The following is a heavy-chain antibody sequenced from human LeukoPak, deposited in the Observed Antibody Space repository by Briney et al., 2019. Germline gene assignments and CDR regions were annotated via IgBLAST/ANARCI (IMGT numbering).Heavy chain of an antibody. CDR2: IYHSGST. CDR3: ARGRQDDYVWGSYRFFFDY. Sequence: SQTLSLTCAVSGGSISSGGYSWSWIRQPPGKGLEWIGYIYHSGSTYYNPSLKSRVTISVDRSKDQLSLKLSSVTAADTAVYYCARGRQDDYVWGSYRFFFDYWGQGTLVTVSS. D-gene: IGHD3-16*02. V-gene: IGHV4-30-2*01. J-gene: IGHJ4*02. CDR1: GGSISSGGYS.